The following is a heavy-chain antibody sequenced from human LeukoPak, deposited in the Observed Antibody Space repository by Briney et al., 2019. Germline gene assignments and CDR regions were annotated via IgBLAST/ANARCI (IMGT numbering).Heavy chain of an antibody. J-gene: IGHJ4*02. V-gene: IGHV1-58*02. CDR1: GFTFTSSA. Sequence: GASVKVSCKASGFTFTSSAMQWVRQARGQRLEWIGWIVVGSGNTNYAQKFQERVTITRDMSTSTAYMELSSLRSEDTAVYYCAAGELRFGELLQSNFDYWGQGTLVTVSS. CDR2: IVVGSGNT. D-gene: IGHD3-10*01. CDR3: AAGELRFGELLQSNFDY.